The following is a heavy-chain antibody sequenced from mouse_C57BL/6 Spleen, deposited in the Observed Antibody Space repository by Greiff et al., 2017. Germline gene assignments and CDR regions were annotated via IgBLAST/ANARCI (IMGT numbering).Heavy chain of an antibody. V-gene: IGHV1-61*01. J-gene: IGHJ3*01. Sequence: VQLQQPGAELVRPGSSVKLSCKASGYTFTSYWMDWVKQRPGQGLEWIGNIYPSDSETHYNQKFKDKATLTVDKSSSTAYMQLSSLTSEDSAVYYCSRSSPAGPPFAYWGQGTLVTVSA. CDR3: SRSSPAGPPFAY. CDR2: IYPSDSET. CDR1: GYTFTSYW. D-gene: IGHD3-2*02.